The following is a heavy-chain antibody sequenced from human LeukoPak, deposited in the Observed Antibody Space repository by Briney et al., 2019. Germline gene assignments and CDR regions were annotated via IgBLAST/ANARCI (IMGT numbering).Heavy chain of an antibody. D-gene: IGHD3-22*01. J-gene: IGHJ4*02. Sequence: GGSLRLSSAPSASTLTNAWMSWVRHAHGEGREWVGPIKTKTAGGTTKCAAPGKGRSTISTEESKNRRYLRLNILKTEDTAVYYCPTDSYYYDGSGLGLVDYWGQGHLVVVSS. CDR1: ASTLTNAW. V-gene: IGHV3-15*01. CDR2: IKTKTAGGTT. CDR3: PTDSYYYDGSGLGLVDY.